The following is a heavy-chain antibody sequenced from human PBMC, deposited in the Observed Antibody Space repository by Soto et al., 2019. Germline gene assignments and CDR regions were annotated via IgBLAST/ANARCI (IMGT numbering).Heavy chain of an antibody. CDR3: ARRGQYSSSWYGLIDY. Sequence: QLQLQESGPGLVKPSETLSLTCTVSGGSISSSSYYWGWIRQPPGKGLEWIGSIYYSGSTYYNPSLKSRVTISVDTSKHQFSLKLSAVTAADTAVYYCARRGQYSSSWYGLIDYWGQGTLVTVSS. CDR1: GGSISSSSYY. D-gene: IGHD6-13*01. CDR2: IYYSGST. J-gene: IGHJ4*02. V-gene: IGHV4-39*01.